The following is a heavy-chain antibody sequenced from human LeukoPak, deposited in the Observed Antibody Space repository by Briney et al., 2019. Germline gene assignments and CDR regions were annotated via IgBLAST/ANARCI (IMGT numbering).Heavy chain of an antibody. D-gene: IGHD3-3*01. Sequence: SETLSLTCAVYGGSFSGYYWSWIRQPPGKGLEWIGEINHSGSTNYNPSLKSRVTISVDTSKNQFSLKLSSVTAADTAVYYCARGRDFWSGYYIGWFDPWGQGTLVTVSS. CDR3: ARGRDFWSGYYIGWFDP. V-gene: IGHV4-34*01. CDR1: GGSFSGYY. J-gene: IGHJ5*02. CDR2: INHSGST.